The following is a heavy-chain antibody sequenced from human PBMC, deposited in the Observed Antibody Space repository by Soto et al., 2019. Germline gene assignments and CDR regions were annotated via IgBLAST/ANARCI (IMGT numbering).Heavy chain of an antibody. CDR3: GRDPYGDYLDY. Sequence: PSETLSLTCTVSGGSISSYYWSWIRQPPGKGLEWIGYIYYSGSTNYNPSLKSRVTISVDTSKNQFSLKLSSVTAADTAVYYCGRDPYGDYLDYWGQGTLVTVSS. V-gene: IGHV4-59*01. CDR1: GGSISSYY. J-gene: IGHJ4*02. D-gene: IGHD4-17*01. CDR2: IYYSGST.